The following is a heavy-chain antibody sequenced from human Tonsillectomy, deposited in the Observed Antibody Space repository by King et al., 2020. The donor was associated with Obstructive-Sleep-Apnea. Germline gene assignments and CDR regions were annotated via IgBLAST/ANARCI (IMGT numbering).Heavy chain of an antibody. J-gene: IGHJ6*02. CDR2: LSGSGGST. CDR1: GFTFSSYA. V-gene: IGHV3-23*04. Sequence: DVQLVESGGGLVQPGGSLRLSCAASGFTFSSYAMSWVRQAPGKGLEWVSALSGSGGSTYYADSVKGRFTISRDNSKNTLYLQMNSLRAEDTAVYYCAKDQELTVTITNGMDVWGQGTTVTVSS. D-gene: IGHD4-17*01. CDR3: AKDQELTVTITNGMDV.